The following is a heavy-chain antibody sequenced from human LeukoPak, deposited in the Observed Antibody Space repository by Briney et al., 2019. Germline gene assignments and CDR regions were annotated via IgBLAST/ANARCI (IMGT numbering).Heavy chain of an antibody. V-gene: IGHV4-61*02. D-gene: IGHD5-24*01. CDR1: GGSISSGSYY. CDR2: IYTSGST. J-gene: IGHJ4*02. Sequence: SQTLSLTCTVPGGSISSGSYYWSWIRQPAGKGLESIGRIYTSGSTNYNPSLKSRVTISVDTSKNQFSLKLSSVTAADTAVYYCARDLGDGYSSGYFDYWGQGTLVTVSS. CDR3: ARDLGDGYSSGYFDY.